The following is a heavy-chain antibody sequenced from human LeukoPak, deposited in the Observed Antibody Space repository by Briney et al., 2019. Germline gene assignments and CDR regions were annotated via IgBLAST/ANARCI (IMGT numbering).Heavy chain of an antibody. D-gene: IGHD3-16*01. J-gene: IGHJ3*02. CDR2: IYSGGST. Sequence: GWSLRLSCAASGFTVGSNYMSWVRQALGKGLEWVSIIYSGGSTYYADSVKGRFTISRDNSKNTVYLQMNSLRAEDTAVYYCARDGVGDGPHAFDIWGQGTMVTVSS. V-gene: IGHV3-53*01. CDR1: GFTVGSNY. CDR3: ARDGVGDGPHAFDI.